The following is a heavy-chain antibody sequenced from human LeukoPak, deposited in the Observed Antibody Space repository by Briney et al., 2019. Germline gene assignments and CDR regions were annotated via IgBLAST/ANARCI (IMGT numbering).Heavy chain of an antibody. CDR2: VTSSGSST. CDR3: TRERRGSYYAFES. D-gene: IGHD3-10*01. Sequence: GGSLSLSCAASGFSISDHYMSRIRQSPGKGLEWISYVTSSGSSTKYADSVKGRFTISRDNAKNSVALQMNSLRAEDTAVYYCTRERRGSYYAFESWGQGTLVTVSS. J-gene: IGHJ4*02. CDR1: GFSISDHY. V-gene: IGHV3-11*01.